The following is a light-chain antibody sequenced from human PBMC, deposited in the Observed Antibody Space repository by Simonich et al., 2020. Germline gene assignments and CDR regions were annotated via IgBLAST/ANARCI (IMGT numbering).Light chain of an antibody. CDR1: QSVIYSSNNKNY. V-gene: IGKV4-1*01. CDR2: WAS. Sequence: DIVMTQSPDSLAVSLGERATINCKSSQSVIYSSNNKNYLAWYQQKPGQPPKLLIYWASTQESGVPDRFSGSGSGTDFTLTISSLQAEDVAVYYCQQYYSTPYTFGQGTKLEIK. J-gene: IGKJ2*01. CDR3: QQYYSTPYT.